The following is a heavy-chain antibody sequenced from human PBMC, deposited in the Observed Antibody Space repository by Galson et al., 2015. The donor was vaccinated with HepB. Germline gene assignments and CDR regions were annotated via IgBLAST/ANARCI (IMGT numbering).Heavy chain of an antibody. CDR3: ARFGPYSSDWKNWFDP. J-gene: IGHJ5*02. V-gene: IGHV4-38-2*01. CDR2: IHYSGTT. CDR1: GFTFSDYY. D-gene: IGHD6-19*01. Sequence: LRLSCAASGFTFSDYYMSWIRQPPGKGLEWIGTIHYSGTTYHKSSLKRRVTISVDASKNQVSLKVTSVTAADTAVYFCARFGPYSSDWKNWFDPWGQGTLVTVSS.